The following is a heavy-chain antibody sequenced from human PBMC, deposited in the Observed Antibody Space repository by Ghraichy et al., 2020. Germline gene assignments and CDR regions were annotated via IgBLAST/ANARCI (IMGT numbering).Heavy chain of an antibody. CDR3: ARDRWSGYYID. Sequence: GGSLRLSCAASGFTFSSYSMNWVRQAPGKGLEWVSSISSSSSYIYYADSVKGRFTISRDNAKNSLYLQMNSLRAEDTAVYYCARDRWSGYYIDWGQGTLVTVSS. CDR1: GFTFSSYS. CDR2: ISSSSSYI. J-gene: IGHJ4*02. V-gene: IGHV3-21*01. D-gene: IGHD3-3*01.